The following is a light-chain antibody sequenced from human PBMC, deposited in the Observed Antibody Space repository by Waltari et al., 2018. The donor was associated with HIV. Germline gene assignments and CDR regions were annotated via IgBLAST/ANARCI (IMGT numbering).Light chain of an antibody. CDR1: QSISSY. CDR3: QQSYSTPPGT. V-gene: IGKV1-39*01. Sequence: DIQMTQSPSSLSASVGDRVTITCRASQSISSYLNWYQQKPGKAPKLLIYAASSLQSGVPSRFSGSGSGTDFTLTISSLQPEDFATYYCQQSYSTPPGTFGGGTKVEIK. CDR2: AAS. J-gene: IGKJ4*01.